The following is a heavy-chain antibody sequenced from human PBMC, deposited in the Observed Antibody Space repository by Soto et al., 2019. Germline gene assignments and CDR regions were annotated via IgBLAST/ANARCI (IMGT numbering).Heavy chain of an antibody. D-gene: IGHD2-15*01. Sequence: QVQLQQSGPGLVKPSQTLSLTCAISGDSVSSNSAAWNWIRQSPSRGLEWLGRTYYRSKWYNDYAVSVKSRRTINPDTSKNQFSLQLNSVTPEDTAVYYCARGAYCSGGSCYWWFDPWGQGTLVTVSS. J-gene: IGHJ5*02. V-gene: IGHV6-1*01. CDR1: GDSVSSNSAA. CDR3: ARGAYCSGGSCYWWFDP. CDR2: TYYRSKWYN.